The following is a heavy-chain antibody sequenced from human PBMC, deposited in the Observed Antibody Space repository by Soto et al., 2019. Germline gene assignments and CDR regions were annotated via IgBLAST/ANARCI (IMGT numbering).Heavy chain of an antibody. V-gene: IGHV1-18*01. J-gene: IGHJ6*02. CDR2: ISAYNGKT. D-gene: IGHD3-16*01. CDR3: ARVKTLTKQALGGYYYGMDV. CDR1: GYTFTSSG. Sequence: ASVKVSCKASGYTFTSSGISWVRQAPGQGLEWMGWISAYNGKTNYAQKLQGRVTMTTDTSTSTANMELRSLRSDDTAVYYCARVKTLTKQALGGYYYGMDVWGQGTTVTVSS.